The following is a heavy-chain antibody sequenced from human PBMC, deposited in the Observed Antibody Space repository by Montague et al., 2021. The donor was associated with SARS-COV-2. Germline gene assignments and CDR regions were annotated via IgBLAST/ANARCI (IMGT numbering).Heavy chain of an antibody. J-gene: IGHJ3*02. CDR1: GFTFSTYT. CDR2: ITASSISI. CDR3: TREDCTMIIDAFNI. V-gene: IGHV3-21*01. D-gene: IGHD3-22*01. Sequence: SLRLSCAASGFTFSTYTMNWVRQAPGQGLEWISSITASSISISYADSVKGRFTISRDNGKNSLYLQMNSLRAEDTTVYYCTREDCTMIIDAFNIWGQGTKVTVSS.